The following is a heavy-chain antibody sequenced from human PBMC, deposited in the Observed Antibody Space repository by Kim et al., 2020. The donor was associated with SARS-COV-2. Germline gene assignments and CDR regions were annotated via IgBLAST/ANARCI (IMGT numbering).Heavy chain of an antibody. D-gene: IGHD6-13*01. J-gene: IGHJ4*02. CDR3: ARGLRDSSSHNDY. V-gene: IGHV4-34*01. Sequence: NPSLRSRVTLSVDTSKNQFSLKLSSVTAADTAVYYCARGLRDSSSHNDYWGQGTLVTVSS.